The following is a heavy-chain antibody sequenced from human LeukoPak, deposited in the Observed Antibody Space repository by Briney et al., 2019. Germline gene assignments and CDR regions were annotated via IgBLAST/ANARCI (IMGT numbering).Heavy chain of an antibody. Sequence: GGSLRLSCAASGFRFNTYWMSWVRQAPGKGLEWVGRIRSKTDGGTTDYAAPVKGRFTISRDDSKNTVFFQMNSLKTEDTAVYYCTTAGTWLQLPQYDYWGQGTLVTVSS. CDR3: TTAGTWLQLPQYDY. V-gene: IGHV3-15*01. D-gene: IGHD5-24*01. J-gene: IGHJ4*02. CDR1: GFRFNTYW. CDR2: IRSKTDGGTT.